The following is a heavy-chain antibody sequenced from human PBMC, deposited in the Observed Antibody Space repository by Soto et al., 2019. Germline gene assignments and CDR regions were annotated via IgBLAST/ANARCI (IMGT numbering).Heavy chain of an antibody. CDR1: GGSIRTYY. CDR2: ISYSGST. CDR3: ARDLIVSRWSGFDY. D-gene: IGHD3-3*01. V-gene: IGHV4-59*01. Sequence: SDPPSLTCAVSGGSIRTYYWSWIRQPPGKGLEWIGYISYSGSTHYTPSLKSRVTISVDTSKNQFSLKLSSVTAADTAVYYCARDLIVSRWSGFDYWGQGTLVTVSS. J-gene: IGHJ4*02.